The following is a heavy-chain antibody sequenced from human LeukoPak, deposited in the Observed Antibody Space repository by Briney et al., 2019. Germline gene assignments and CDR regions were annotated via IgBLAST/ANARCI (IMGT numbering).Heavy chain of an antibody. CDR2: VNTNSGDT. V-gene: IGHV1-2*02. D-gene: IGHD1-26*01. CDR1: GYTFTSYG. Sequence: ASVKVSCKASGYTFTSYGISWVRQAPGQGLEWMGCVNTNSGDTNYAQKFQRSVTMTRDTSISTVYMELSRLRSDDTAVYYCARASGSYWWFDSWGQGTLVTVSS. J-gene: IGHJ5*01. CDR3: ARASGSYWWFDS.